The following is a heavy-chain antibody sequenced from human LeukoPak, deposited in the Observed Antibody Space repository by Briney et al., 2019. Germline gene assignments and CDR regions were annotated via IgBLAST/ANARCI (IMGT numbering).Heavy chain of an antibody. CDR2: ISSSGSII. Sequence: GGSLRLSCAASGFTFSSYSMNWVRQAPGKGLEWVSYISSSGSIIYYADSVKGRFTISRDNAKNSLYLQMNSLRAEDTALYYCARDLGMTDGDYVSYFDYWGQGTLVTVSS. V-gene: IGHV3-48*04. CDR3: ARDLGMTDGDYVSYFDY. D-gene: IGHD4-17*01. J-gene: IGHJ4*02. CDR1: GFTFSSYS.